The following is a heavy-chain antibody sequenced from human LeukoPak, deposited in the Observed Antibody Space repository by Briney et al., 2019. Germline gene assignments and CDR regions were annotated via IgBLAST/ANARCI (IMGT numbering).Heavy chain of an antibody. CDR1: GGSISSYY. D-gene: IGHD6-19*01. Sequence: SETLSLTCTVSGGSISSYYWSRIRQPPGKGLDWIGYIYYSGSTNYNPSLKSRVTISVDTSKNQFSLKLSSVTAADTAVYYCARGQRESSGWSIDFDYWGQGTLVTVSS. J-gene: IGHJ4*01. CDR3: ARGQRESSGWSIDFDY. V-gene: IGHV4-59*01. CDR2: IYYSGST.